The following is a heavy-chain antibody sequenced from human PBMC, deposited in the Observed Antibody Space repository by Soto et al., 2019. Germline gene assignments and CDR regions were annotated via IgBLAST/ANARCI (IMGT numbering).Heavy chain of an antibody. J-gene: IGHJ5*02. CDR3: ARDLAYSSGWYNWFDP. D-gene: IGHD6-19*01. CDR1: GFSISSYY. CDR2: IYYSGST. Sequence: SETLSLTCPVSGFSISSYYWSWIRQPPGKGLEWIGYIYYSGSTNYNPSLKSRVTISVDTSKNQFSLKLSSVTAADTAVYYCARDLAYSSGWYNWFDPWGQGTLVTVSS. V-gene: IGHV4-59*01.